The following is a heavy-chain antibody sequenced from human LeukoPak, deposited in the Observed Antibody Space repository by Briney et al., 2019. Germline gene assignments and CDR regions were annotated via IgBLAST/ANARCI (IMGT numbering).Heavy chain of an antibody. J-gene: IGHJ3*02. CDR3: AKDLADDAFDI. CDR2: IKQDGSEK. CDR1: GFTFSSYW. Sequence: GGSLRLSCAASGFTFSSYWMSWVRQAPGKGLEWVANIKQDGSEKYYVDSVKGRFTISRDNAKNSLYLQMNSLRAEDTAVYYCAKDLADDAFDIWGQGTMVTVSS. V-gene: IGHV3-7*01.